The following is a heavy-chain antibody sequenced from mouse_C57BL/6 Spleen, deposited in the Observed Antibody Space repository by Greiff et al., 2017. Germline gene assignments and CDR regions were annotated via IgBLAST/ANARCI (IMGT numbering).Heavy chain of an antibody. Sequence: VHVKQSGPELVKPGASVKISCKASGYSFTDYNMNWVKQSNGKSLEWIGVINPNYGTTSYNQKFKGKATLTVDQSSSTAYMQLNSLTSEDSAVYYCARGYHPLRYAMDYWGQGTSVTVSS. CDR2: INPNYGTT. CDR1: GYSFTDYN. J-gene: IGHJ4*01. CDR3: ARGYHPLRYAMDY. D-gene: IGHD1-1*01. V-gene: IGHV1-39*01.